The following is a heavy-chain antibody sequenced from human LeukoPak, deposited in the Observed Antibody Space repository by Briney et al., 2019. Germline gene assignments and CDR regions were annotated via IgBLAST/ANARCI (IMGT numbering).Heavy chain of an antibody. CDR1: GYMFTNYN. D-gene: IGHD2-2*01. Sequence: APVKVSCKASGYMFTNYNMQWVRQAPGQGLEWMGMVSASGANTKYAQKFRGRVTMTSDTSTSTVYMELSSLISDDTAVYYCARDQHYATDYWGQGTLVTVYS. J-gene: IGHJ4*02. CDR2: VSASGANT. CDR3: ARDQHYATDY. V-gene: IGHV1-46*03.